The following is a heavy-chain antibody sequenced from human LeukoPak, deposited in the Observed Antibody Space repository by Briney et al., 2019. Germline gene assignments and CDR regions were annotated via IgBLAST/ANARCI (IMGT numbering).Heavy chain of an antibody. CDR2: IKQDGSEK. CDR1: GFTFSSYW. Sequence: GGSLRLSCAASGFTFSSYWMSWVRQAPGKGLEWVANIKQDGSEKYYVDSVKGRFTISRDNAKNSLYLQMNSLRAEDTAVYYCARDAYYDFWSGYFVWTSYYSDYWGQGTLVTVSS. V-gene: IGHV3-7*01. CDR3: ARDAYYDFWSGYFVWTSYYSDY. D-gene: IGHD3-3*01. J-gene: IGHJ4*02.